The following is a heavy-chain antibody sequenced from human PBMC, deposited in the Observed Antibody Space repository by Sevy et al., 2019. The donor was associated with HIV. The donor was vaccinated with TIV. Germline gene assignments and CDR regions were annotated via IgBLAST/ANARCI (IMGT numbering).Heavy chain of an antibody. Sequence: ASVKVSCKASGYTFTSYYMHWVRQAPGQGLEWMGIINPSGGSTSYAQKFQGRVTMTRDTSTSTVYMELSSLRSEDTAVYYCARAYLGAFGYYYYMDVWGKGTTVTVSS. CDR2: INPSGGST. CDR1: GYTFTSYY. D-gene: IGHD3-16*01. CDR3: ARAYLGAFGYYYYMDV. V-gene: IGHV1-46*01. J-gene: IGHJ6*03.